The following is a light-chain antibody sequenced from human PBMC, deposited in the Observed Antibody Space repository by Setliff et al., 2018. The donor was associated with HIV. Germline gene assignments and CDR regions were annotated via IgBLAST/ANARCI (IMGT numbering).Light chain of an antibody. Sequence: QSALTQPASVSGSPGQSITISCTGTTSDVGGYNFVSWYQQHPGKAPKLIIYEVGNRPSSISTRFSGSKSGNTASLTISGLQAEDEAYYYCSSYAITNTLPFGTGTKVTVL. J-gene: IGLJ1*01. CDR3: SSYAITNTLP. CDR2: EVG. V-gene: IGLV2-14*01. CDR1: TSDVGGYNF.